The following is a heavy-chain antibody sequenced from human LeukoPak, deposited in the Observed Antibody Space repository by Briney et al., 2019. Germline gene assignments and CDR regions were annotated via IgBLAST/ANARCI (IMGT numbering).Heavy chain of an antibody. CDR1: GGSISSSSYY. V-gene: IGHV4-39*01. J-gene: IGHJ6*03. Sequence: SETLSLTCTVSGGSISSSSYYWGWIRQPPGKGLEWIGSIYYSGSTYYNSSLKSRVTISVDTSKNQFSLKLSSVTAADTAVYYCARCHAQQWELGYMDVWGKGTTVTVSS. D-gene: IGHD1-26*01. CDR3: ARCHAQQWELGYMDV. CDR2: IYYSGST.